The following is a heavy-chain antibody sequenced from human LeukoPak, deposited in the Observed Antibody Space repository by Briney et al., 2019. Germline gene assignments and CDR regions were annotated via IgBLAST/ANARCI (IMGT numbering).Heavy chain of an antibody. CDR3: AREAMVRGDLFDY. J-gene: IGHJ4*02. CDR2: ISYDGSNK. Sequence: PGGSLRLSCAASGFTFSSYGMHWVRQAPGKGLEWVAVISYDGSNKYYADSVKGRFTISRDNSKNTLYLQMNSLRAEDTAVYYCAREAMVRGDLFDYWGQGTLVTVSS. D-gene: IGHD3-10*01. V-gene: IGHV3-30*03. CDR1: GFTFSSYG.